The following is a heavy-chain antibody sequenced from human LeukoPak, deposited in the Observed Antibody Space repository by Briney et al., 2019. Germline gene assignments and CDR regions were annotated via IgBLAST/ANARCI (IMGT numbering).Heavy chain of an antibody. D-gene: IGHD5-18*01. CDR3: ARGLLRDGYTYTHSFDY. J-gene: IGHJ4*02. CDR1: GFTFSSYA. V-gene: IGHV3-23*01. Sequence: GGSLRLSCAASGFTFSSYAMSWVRQAPGKGLEWVSAISGSGGSTYYADSVKGRFTISRDSTKNTIYLQMNNLRAEDTAVYYCARGLLRDGYTYTHSFDYWGQGALVTVSS. CDR2: ISGSGGST.